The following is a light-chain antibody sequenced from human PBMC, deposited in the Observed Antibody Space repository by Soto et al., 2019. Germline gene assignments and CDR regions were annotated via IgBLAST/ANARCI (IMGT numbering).Light chain of an antibody. J-gene: IGLJ2*01. Sequence: QSALTQPASVSGSPGQSITISCTGTSSDVGDYNYVSWYQQHPGKAPKLIIYGVSNRPSGISNRFSGSKSGNTASLTISGLQAEDEAVYYCNSYTSTNTLVFGGGTKVTVL. V-gene: IGLV2-14*01. CDR2: GVS. CDR1: SSDVGDYNY. CDR3: NSYTSTNTLV.